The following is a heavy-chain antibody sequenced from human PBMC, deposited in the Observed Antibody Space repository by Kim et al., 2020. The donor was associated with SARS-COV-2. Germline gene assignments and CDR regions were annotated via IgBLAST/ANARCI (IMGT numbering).Heavy chain of an antibody. CDR1: GFTFSSYG. Sequence: GGSLRLSCAASGFTFSSYGMHWVRQAPGKGLEWVAVISYDGSNKYYADSVKGRFTISRDNSKNTLYLQMNSLRAEDTAVYYCAKDIVVVPADDVLYYYYG. D-gene: IGHD2-2*01. CDR2: ISYDGSNK. V-gene: IGHV3-30*18. CDR3: AKDIVVVPADDVLYYYYG. J-gene: IGHJ6*01.